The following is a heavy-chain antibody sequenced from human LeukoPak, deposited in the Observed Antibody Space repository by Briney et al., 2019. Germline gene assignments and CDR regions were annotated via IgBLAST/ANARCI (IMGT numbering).Heavy chain of an antibody. J-gene: IGHJ4*02. V-gene: IGHV3-64*01. CDR3: ARDRTYSSSWYVGLVDY. D-gene: IGHD6-13*01. Sequence: PGGSLRLSCAASGFTFSTYAMHWVRQAPGKGLEYVSGISSNGGSTYYANSVKGRFTISRDNSKNTLYLQMGSLRAEDMAVYYCARDRTYSSSWYVGLVDYWGQGTLVTVSS. CDR1: GFTFSTYA. CDR2: ISSNGGST.